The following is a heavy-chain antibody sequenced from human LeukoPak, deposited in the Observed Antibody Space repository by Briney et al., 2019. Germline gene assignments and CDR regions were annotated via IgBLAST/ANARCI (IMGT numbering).Heavy chain of an antibody. D-gene: IGHD3-10*01. J-gene: IGHJ4*02. Sequence: SETLSLTCTVSGYSINSDYYWGWIRQSPGKGLEWIGSASQSGTTYYTPSLKSRVTISLDTSKNQFFLKLSSVTAADTAVYYCARVGLWFGELKDRYFDYWGQGTLVTVSS. V-gene: IGHV4-38-2*02. CDR1: GYSINSDYY. CDR2: ASQSGTT. CDR3: ARVGLWFGELKDRYFDY.